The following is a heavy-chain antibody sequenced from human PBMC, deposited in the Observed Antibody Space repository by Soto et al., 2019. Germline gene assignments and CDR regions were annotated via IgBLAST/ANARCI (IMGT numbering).Heavy chain of an antibody. CDR2: MNPNSGNT. V-gene: IGHV1-8*01. Sequence: GASVKVSCKASGYTFTSYDINWVRQATGRALEGMGWMNPNSGNTGYAQKIQGRVTMTRNTSISTAYMELSSLRSEDTGVYYCARRRGTYYDFWSCCFGRYGMDVRGQGTTVTVSS. J-gene: IGHJ6*01. CDR3: ARRRGTYYDFWSCCFGRYGMDV. D-gene: IGHD3-3*01. CDR1: GYTFTSYD.